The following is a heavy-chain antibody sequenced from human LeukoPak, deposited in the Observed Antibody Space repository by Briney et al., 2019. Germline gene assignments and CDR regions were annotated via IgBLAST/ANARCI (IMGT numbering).Heavy chain of an antibody. Sequence: PSETLSLTCTVSGGSISSSSYYWGWIRQPPGKGLEWIGIIYYSGSTYYNPSLKSRVTISVDTSKNQFSLKLSSVTAADTAVYYCARLSSSSWLSYYYYYYMDVWGKGTTVTVSS. CDR1: GGSISSSSYY. CDR3: ARLSSSSWLSYYYYYYMDV. V-gene: IGHV4-39*01. J-gene: IGHJ6*03. CDR2: IYYSGST. D-gene: IGHD6-13*01.